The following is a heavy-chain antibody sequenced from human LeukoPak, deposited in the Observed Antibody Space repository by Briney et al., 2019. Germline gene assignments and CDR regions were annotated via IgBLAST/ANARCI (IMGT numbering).Heavy chain of an antibody. Sequence: ASVKVSCKASGYTFTSYYMHWVRQAPGQGLEWMGIINPSGGSTSYAQKFQGRVTMTRDTSTSTAYMELRSLRSDDTAVYYCARGANIKYYYYYYMDVWGKGTTVTVSS. V-gene: IGHV1-46*01. CDR3: ARGANIKYYYYYYMDV. CDR1: GYTFTSYY. CDR2: INPSGGST. J-gene: IGHJ6*03. D-gene: IGHD1-26*01.